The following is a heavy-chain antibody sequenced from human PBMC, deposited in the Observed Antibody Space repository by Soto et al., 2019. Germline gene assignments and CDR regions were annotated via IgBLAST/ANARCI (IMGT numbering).Heavy chain of an antibody. J-gene: IGHJ6*02. CDR2: IWYDGSNK. CDR1: GFTFSSYG. D-gene: IGHD5-18*01. V-gene: IGHV3-33*01. CDR3: ARDRGRYSRGDYYYGMDV. Sequence: GGSLRLSCAASGFTFSSYGMHWVRQAPGKGLEWVAVIWYDGSNKYYADSVKGRFTISRDNSKNTLYLQMNSLRAEDTAVYYCARDRGRYSRGDYYYGMDVWGQGTTVTVSS.